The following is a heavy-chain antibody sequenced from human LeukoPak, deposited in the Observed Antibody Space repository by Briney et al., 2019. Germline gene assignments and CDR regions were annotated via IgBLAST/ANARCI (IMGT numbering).Heavy chain of an antibody. Sequence: PGGSLRLSCAASGFTFSNYAMSWVRQAPGKGLEWVSTISGSGGGTYYADSVKGRFTISRDNSKNTVYLHMNSLRAEDTAVYYCAKHDRVPKQTYYFDYWGQGTLVTVSS. CDR1: GFTFSNYA. CDR3: AKHDRVPKQTYYFDY. D-gene: IGHD2-2*01. CDR2: ISGSGGGT. V-gene: IGHV3-23*01. J-gene: IGHJ4*02.